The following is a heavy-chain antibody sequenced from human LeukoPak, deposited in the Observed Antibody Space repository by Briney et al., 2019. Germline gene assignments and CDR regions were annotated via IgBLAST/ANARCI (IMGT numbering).Heavy chain of an antibody. D-gene: IGHD6-19*01. CDR3: AKDIAVATRRDIFDY. CDR2: ISGSGIST. V-gene: IGHV3-23*01. J-gene: IGHJ4*02. CDR1: GFTFSSYV. Sequence: PGGSLRLSCAASGFTFSSYVMSWVRQAPGKGLEWVSAISGSGISTYYADSVKGRFTISRDTSKNTLYLQMNSLRAEDTALYYCAKDIAVATRRDIFDYWGQGTLVTVSS.